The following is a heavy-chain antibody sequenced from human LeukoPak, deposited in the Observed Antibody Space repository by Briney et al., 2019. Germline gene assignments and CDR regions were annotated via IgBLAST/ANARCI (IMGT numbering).Heavy chain of an antibody. D-gene: IGHD6-13*01. CDR3: ANSPGYSSSWYRY. CDR2: ISSSSRTI. V-gene: IGHV3-48*01. Sequence: GGSLRLSCASSGFTFSRYPMNWVRQAPGKGLEWVSYISSSSRTIYYADSVKGRFTISRDNSKNTLYLQMNSLRAEDTAVYYCANSPGYSSSWYRYWGQGTLVTVSS. J-gene: IGHJ4*02. CDR1: GFTFSRYP.